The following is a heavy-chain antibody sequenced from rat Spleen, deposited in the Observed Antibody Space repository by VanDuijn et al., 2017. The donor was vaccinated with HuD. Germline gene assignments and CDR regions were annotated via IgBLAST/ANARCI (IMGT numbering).Heavy chain of an antibody. D-gene: IGHD1-4*01. Sequence: EVQMVESGGGLVQAGGSLKLSCAASGFSFSYYGMAWVRQAPTKGLEWVATINFDGSNIHYRESVKGRFTISRDNAKSTLYLQMDSLRSEDTATYYCAREAGIPFHYFDYWGQGVMVTVSS. V-gene: IGHV5-29*01. J-gene: IGHJ2*01. CDR2: INFDGSNI. CDR3: AREAGIPFHYFDY. CDR1: GFSFSYYG.